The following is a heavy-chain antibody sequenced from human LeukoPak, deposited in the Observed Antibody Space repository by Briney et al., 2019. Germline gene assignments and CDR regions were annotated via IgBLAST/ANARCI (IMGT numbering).Heavy chain of an antibody. CDR1: GGTFSSYA. CDR3: ARLRATGYYMRGNWFDP. Sequence: SVKVSCKASGGTFSSYAISWVRQAPGQGLEWMGGIIPIFGTANYAQKFQGRVTITADESTSTAYMELSSLRSEDTAVYYCARLRATGYYMRGNWFDPWGQGTLVTVSS. V-gene: IGHV1-69*13. CDR2: IIPIFGTA. J-gene: IGHJ5*02. D-gene: IGHD3-9*01.